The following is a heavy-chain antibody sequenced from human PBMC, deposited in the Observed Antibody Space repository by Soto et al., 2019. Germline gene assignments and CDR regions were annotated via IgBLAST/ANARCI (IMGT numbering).Heavy chain of an antibody. CDR3: ARLNGDPDS. V-gene: IGHV4-34*01. J-gene: IGHJ4*02. D-gene: IGHD7-27*01. Sequence: PSETLSLTCAVYGGSFSGYYWSWIRQPPGEGLEWIGEINHTGNTYYNPSLKSRVTISVDTSKNHLSLKLRSVTAADTAVYYCARLNGDPDSWGQGTLVTVSS. CDR2: INHTGNT. CDR1: GGSFSGYY.